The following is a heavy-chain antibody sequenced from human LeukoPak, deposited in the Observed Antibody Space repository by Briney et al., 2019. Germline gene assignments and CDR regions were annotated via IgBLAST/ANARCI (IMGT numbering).Heavy chain of an antibody. J-gene: IGHJ3*02. V-gene: IGHV4-39*07. Sequence: PSETLSLTCTVSGDSMSSSSYYWGWIRQPPGKGLEWIGRISSSGSTNYNPSLKSRVTISVDTSKNQFSLKLSSVTAADTAVYSCARGPYSYDSSGAFDIWGQGTMVTVSS. CDR3: ARGPYSYDSSGAFDI. D-gene: IGHD3-22*01. CDR2: ISSSGST. CDR1: GDSMSSSSYY.